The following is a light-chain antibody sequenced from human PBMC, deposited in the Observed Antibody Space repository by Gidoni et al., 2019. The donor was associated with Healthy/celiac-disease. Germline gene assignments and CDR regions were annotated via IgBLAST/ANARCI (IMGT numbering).Light chain of an antibody. CDR3: CSYAGSSTYV. CDR2: EGS. J-gene: IGLJ1*01. CDR1: SSDVGSYNL. V-gene: IGLV2-23*01. Sequence: QSALTQPASVSGYPGQSIPISCTGTSSDVGSYNLVSWYQQHPGKAPKLMMYEGSKRPSGVSNRFSGSKSGNTASLTISGLQAEDEADYYCCSYAGSSTYVFGTGTKVTVL.